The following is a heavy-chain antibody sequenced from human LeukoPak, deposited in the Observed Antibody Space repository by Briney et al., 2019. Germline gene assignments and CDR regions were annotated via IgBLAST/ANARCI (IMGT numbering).Heavy chain of an antibody. D-gene: IGHD1-1*01. Sequence: ASVKVSCKASGYTFTSYGISWVRQAPGQGLEWMGWISAYNGNTNYAQKFQGRVTMTRDTSISTAYMELSRLRSDDTAVYYCARTGTGYDYFDYWGQGTPVTVSS. V-gene: IGHV1-18*01. CDR2: ISAYNGNT. J-gene: IGHJ4*02. CDR3: ARTGTGYDYFDY. CDR1: GYTFTSYG.